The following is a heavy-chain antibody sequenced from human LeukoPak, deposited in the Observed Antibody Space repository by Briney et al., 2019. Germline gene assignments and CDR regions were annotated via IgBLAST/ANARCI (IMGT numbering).Heavy chain of an antibody. CDR1: GFDFGAYE. J-gene: IGHJ6*03. D-gene: IGHD3-16*01. CDR2: IKQDGSEK. Sequence: GGSLRLSCAASGFDFGAYEMNWVRQAPGKGLEWVANIKQDGSEKYYVDSVKGRFTISRDNAKNSLYLQMNSLRAEDTAVYYCASPPYGYYYYYMDVWGKGTTVTVSS. V-gene: IGHV3-7*01. CDR3: ASPPYGYYYYYMDV.